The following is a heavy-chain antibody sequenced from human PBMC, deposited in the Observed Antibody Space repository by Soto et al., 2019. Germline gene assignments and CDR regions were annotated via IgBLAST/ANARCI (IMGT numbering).Heavy chain of an antibody. CDR1: GFTFSSYA. V-gene: IGHV3-30-3*01. J-gene: IGHJ6*02. D-gene: IGHD6-13*01. Sequence: QVQLVESGGGVVQPGRSLRLSCAASGFTFSSYAMHWVRQAPGKGLEWVAVISYDGSNKYYADSVKGRFTISRDNSKNTLYLQRNSLRAEDTAVYYCAREGGGSSWYVYYYYYGMDVWGQGTTVTVSS. CDR3: AREGGGSSWYVYYYYYGMDV. CDR2: ISYDGSNK.